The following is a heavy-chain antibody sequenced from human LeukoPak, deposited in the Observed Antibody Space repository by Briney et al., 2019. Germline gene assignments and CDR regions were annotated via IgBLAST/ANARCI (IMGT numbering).Heavy chain of an antibody. Sequence: PGGSLRLSCAASGCTFSSYGMHWVRQAPGKGLQWVAVLSYDGSNKDHADSVKGRFTISRDNSKNTLYLQMNSLRAEDTAVYYCAREAIGVTFDIWGQGTMVTVSS. D-gene: IGHD2-8*01. J-gene: IGHJ3*02. V-gene: IGHV3-30*03. CDR2: LSYDGSNK. CDR3: AREAIGVTFDI. CDR1: GCTFSSYG.